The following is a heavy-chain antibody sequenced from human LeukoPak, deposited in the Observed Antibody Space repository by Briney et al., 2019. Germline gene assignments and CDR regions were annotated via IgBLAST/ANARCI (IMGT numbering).Heavy chain of an antibody. V-gene: IGHV4-4*07. J-gene: IGHJ4*02. CDR2: IYFSGST. CDR3: ARDRGSGSEFDY. Sequence: SETLSLTCTVSGGSISNYYWSWIRQPAGRGLEYFGRIYFSGSTDYNPSLKSRVTMSVDTSKNQFSLKVRFVTAADTAVYYCARDRGSGSEFDYWGQGTLVTVSS. D-gene: IGHD3-10*01. CDR1: GGSISNYY.